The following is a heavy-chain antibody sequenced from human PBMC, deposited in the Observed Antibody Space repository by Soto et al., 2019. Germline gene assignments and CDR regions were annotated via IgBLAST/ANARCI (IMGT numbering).Heavy chain of an antibody. Sequence: GGSLRLSCAASGFTFSSYNMNWVRQAPGKGLEWVSSISSSSSYIYYADSVKGRFTISRDNAKNSLYLQMNSLRAEDTAVYYCARVYATRIFGVVITHHYFDYWGQGTLVTVSS. J-gene: IGHJ4*02. CDR2: ISSSSSYI. V-gene: IGHV3-21*01. D-gene: IGHD3-3*01. CDR3: ARVYATRIFGVVITHHYFDY. CDR1: GFTFSSYN.